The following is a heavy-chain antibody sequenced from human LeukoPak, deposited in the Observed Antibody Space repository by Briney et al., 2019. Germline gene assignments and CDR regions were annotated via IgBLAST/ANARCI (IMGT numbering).Heavy chain of an antibody. Sequence: TGGSLRLSCAASGNYWMHWVRQAPGKGLVWVSHINSDGSWTSYADSVKGRFTICKDNAKNTVYLQMNNLRAEDTAVYYCVSFYETYWGRGTLVTVSS. CDR3: VSFYETY. V-gene: IGHV3-74*01. J-gene: IGHJ4*02. D-gene: IGHD2-2*01. CDR2: INSDGSWT. CDR1: GNYW.